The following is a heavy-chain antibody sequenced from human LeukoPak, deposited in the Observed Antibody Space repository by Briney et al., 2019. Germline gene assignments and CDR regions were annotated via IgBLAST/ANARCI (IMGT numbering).Heavy chain of an antibody. J-gene: IGHJ5*02. CDR1: GGSISSYY. CDR2: IYYSGST. D-gene: IGHD3-3*01. Sequence: SETLSLTCTVSGGSISSYYWSWIRQPPGKGLEWIGYIYYSGSTNYNPSLKSRVTISVDTSKNQFSLKLSSVTAADTAVYYCARGGVPSYDFWSAASWFDPWGQGILVTVSS. V-gene: IGHV4-59*01. CDR3: ARGGVPSYDFWSAASWFDP.